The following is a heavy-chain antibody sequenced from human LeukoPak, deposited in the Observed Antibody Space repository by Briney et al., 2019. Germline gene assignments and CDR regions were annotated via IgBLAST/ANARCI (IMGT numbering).Heavy chain of an antibody. Sequence: GGTLSLSCAASGFTISSYAMHWVRQAPGKGLEYISAISSNGGSTYYANSVNGRFTISRDNSKNTLYLQMNSLRAEDTAVYYCARDDGGVGVVTIYYFDYWGQGTLVTVSS. J-gene: IGHJ4*02. CDR3: ARDDGGVGVVTIYYFDY. V-gene: IGHV3-64*01. D-gene: IGHD3-3*01. CDR1: GFTISSYA. CDR2: ISSNGGST.